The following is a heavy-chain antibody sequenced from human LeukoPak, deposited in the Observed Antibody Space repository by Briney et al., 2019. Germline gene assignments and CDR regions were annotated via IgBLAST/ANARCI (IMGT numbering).Heavy chain of an antibody. CDR2: IYYSGST. D-gene: IGHD3-22*01. CDR1: GVSISSSSYY. V-gene: IGHV4-39*01. CDR3: ARRRDYYDSSGYYYDEGDY. Sequence: SGTLSLTCTVSGVSISSSSYYWGWIRQPPGKGLEWIGSIYYSGSTYYNPSLKSRVAISVDTSKNQFSLKLSSVTAADTAVYYCARRRDYYDSSGYYYDEGDYWGQGTLVTVSS. J-gene: IGHJ4*02.